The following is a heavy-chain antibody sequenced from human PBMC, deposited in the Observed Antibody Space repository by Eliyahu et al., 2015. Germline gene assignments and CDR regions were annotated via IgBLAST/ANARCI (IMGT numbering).Heavy chain of an antibody. D-gene: IGHD2-15*01. Sequence: QVQLQQWGAGLLKPSETLSLTCAVYGGSFSGXSWXWIRQPPGKGLEWIGEINHSGSTNYNPSLKSRVTISVDTSKNQFSLKLSSVTAADTAVYYCARGGDRNCSGGSCYGSEAPWGQGTLVTVSS. V-gene: IGHV4-34*01. CDR3: ARGGDRNCSGGSCYGSEAP. J-gene: IGHJ5*02. CDR1: GGSFSGXS. CDR2: INHSGST.